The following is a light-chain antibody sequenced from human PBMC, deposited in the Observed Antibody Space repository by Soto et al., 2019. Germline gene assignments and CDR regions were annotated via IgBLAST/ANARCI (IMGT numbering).Light chain of an antibody. CDR2: DAS. Sequence: EIVLTQSPATLSLSPGDRATLSCRASQNLITYLSWYQQKPGQAPRLLVYDASNRATGIPARFSGSGSGTDFTLTISSLQSEDFAVYYCQQYDNWLTFGGGTKVEIK. V-gene: IGKV3-11*01. J-gene: IGKJ4*01. CDR1: QNLITY. CDR3: QQYDNWLT.